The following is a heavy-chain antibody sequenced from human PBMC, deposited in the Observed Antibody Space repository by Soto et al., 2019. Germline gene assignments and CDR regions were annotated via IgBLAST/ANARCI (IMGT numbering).Heavy chain of an antibody. V-gene: IGHV3-48*02. CDR3: ASLWVR. CDR2: ISSSSSII. CDR1: GFTFSSYS. D-gene: IGHD3-10*01. Sequence: GGSLRLSCAASGFTFSSYSMNWVRQAPGKGLEWVSYISSSSSIIYYADSLKGRCTSSRDNAKNSLYLQMPSLRDEETAVYYWASLWVRWGQGTRVTVSS. J-gene: IGHJ1*01.